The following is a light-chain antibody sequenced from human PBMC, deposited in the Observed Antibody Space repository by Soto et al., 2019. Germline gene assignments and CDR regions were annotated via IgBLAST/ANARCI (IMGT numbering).Light chain of an antibody. V-gene: IGLV2-8*01. CDR1: SSDVGGYNY. Sequence: QSALTQPPSASGSPGQSVAISCTGTSSDVGGYNYVSWYQQHPGKAPKLMIYEVNKRPSGVPDRFSGSKSGNTASLTVSGLQDEDEADYYCSSYAGSSNVFGTGTKVTV. J-gene: IGLJ1*01. CDR2: EVN. CDR3: SSYAGSSNV.